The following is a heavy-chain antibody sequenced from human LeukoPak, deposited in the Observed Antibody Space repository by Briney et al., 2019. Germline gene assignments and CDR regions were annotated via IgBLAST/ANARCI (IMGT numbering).Heavy chain of an antibody. J-gene: IGHJ4*02. CDR2: ISYDGRQK. CDR3: ARVFLERLTSGYFDN. V-gene: IGHV3-30-3*01. D-gene: IGHD3-3*01. Sequence: PGRSLRLSCAASGFTFGEYAMHWVRQAPGKGLEWVAVISYDGRQKFYGDSVKGRFTISRHNPKNPVYLQMNSLRNADTAVYYCARVFLERLTSGYFDNWGQGNLVTVSP. CDR1: GFTFGEYA.